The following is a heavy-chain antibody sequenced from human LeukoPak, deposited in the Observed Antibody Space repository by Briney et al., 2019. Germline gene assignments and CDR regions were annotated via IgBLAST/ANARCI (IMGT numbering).Heavy chain of an antibody. J-gene: IGHJ5*02. CDR3: AKDYEPLVGVHRWGDWFDP. D-gene: IGHD1-26*01. Sequence: GGTLRLSCAASGFTFSTYAMTWVRQAPGKGLEWVSLISGTGGGTYYADSVKGRFTISRDNSKNTLYLQMNSLRAEDTAVYYCAKDYEPLVGVHRWGDWFDPWGQGTLVTVSS. V-gene: IGHV3-23*01. CDR2: ISGTGGGT. CDR1: GFTFSTYA.